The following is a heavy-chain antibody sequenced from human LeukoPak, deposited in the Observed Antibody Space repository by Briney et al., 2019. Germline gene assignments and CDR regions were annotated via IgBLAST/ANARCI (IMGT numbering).Heavy chain of an antibody. CDR3: ARGLGFLIGSIWYHEDFDI. CDR2: VYHVGTT. Sequence: SETLSLTCTVSGYSISSGYYWGWIRQPPGKGLGWIGVYHVGTTDYNPSLESRVTISVDGSKNQMSLTLSSVAAEDTAVYYCARGLGFLIGSIWYHEDFDIWGQGTMVTVSS. J-gene: IGHJ3*02. CDR1: GYSISSGYY. V-gene: IGHV4-38-2*02. D-gene: IGHD6-13*01.